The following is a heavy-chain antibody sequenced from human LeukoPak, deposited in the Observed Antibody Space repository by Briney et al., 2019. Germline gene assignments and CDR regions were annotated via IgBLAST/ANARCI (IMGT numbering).Heavy chain of an antibody. Sequence: PGGSLRLSCAASGFTFSSYAMSWVRQAPGKGLEWVSAISGSGGSTYYPDSVKGRFTISRDNSKNTLYLQMNSLRAEDTAVYYCAKDPHFGVVIIPHFDYWGQGTLVTVSS. D-gene: IGHD3-3*01. CDR1: GFTFSSYA. V-gene: IGHV3-23*01. CDR3: AKDPHFGVVIIPHFDY. CDR2: ISGSGGST. J-gene: IGHJ4*02.